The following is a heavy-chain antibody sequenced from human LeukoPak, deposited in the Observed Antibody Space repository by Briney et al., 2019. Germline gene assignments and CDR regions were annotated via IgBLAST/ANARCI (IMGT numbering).Heavy chain of an antibody. J-gene: IGHJ4*02. Sequence: PGGSLRLSCTASGFTFSSFAMSWVRQAPGKGPEWASALSSSAAATYYADSVKGRFTISRDNSKNTVYLQMNSLRAEDTAIYYCAKESPYTSPRNYYFDYWGQGALVTVSS. CDR3: AKESPYTSPRNYYFDY. D-gene: IGHD5-18*01. CDR1: GFTFSSFA. V-gene: IGHV3-23*01. CDR2: LSSSAAAT.